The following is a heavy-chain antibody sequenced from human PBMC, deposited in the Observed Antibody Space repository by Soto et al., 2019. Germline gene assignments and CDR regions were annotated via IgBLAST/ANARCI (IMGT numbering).Heavy chain of an antibody. J-gene: IGHJ4*02. CDR3: TSLYYGH. CDR1: EFTFTYAW. V-gene: IGHV3-15*01. CDR2: IKSKTDGGTT. Sequence: KTGGSLRLSCAASEFTFTYAWMSWVRQAPGKGLEWVGRIKSKTDGGTTDYAAPVKGRFTISRDESQNTLYLQMNSLKTEDTAVYYCTSLYYGHWGQGTLVTVSS. D-gene: IGHD3-16*02.